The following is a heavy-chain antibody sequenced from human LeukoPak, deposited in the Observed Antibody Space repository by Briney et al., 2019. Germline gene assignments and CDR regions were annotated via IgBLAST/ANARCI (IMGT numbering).Heavy chain of an antibody. Sequence: SQTLSLTCAISGDSFSSNSAAWNWIRQSPSRGLEWLGRTYYRSKWYNDYAVSVKSRITINPDTSKNQFSLQLNSVTPEDTAVYYCARVVAVADVSYYGMDVWGQGTTVTVSS. J-gene: IGHJ6*02. CDR3: ARVVAVADVSYYGMDV. V-gene: IGHV6-1*01. CDR2: TYYRSKWYN. D-gene: IGHD6-19*01. CDR1: GDSFSSNSAA.